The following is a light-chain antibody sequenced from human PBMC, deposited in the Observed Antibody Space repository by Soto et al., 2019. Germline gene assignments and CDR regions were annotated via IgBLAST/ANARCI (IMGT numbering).Light chain of an antibody. Sequence: QSALTQPASVSGSPGQSITISCTGTGSDVGYYNYVSWYQQHPGKAPKLMIYEVSNRPSGVSNRFSGSKSVNTASLTISGLQAEDEADYYCSSYTSSRSYVFGPGTKVTVL. CDR3: SSYTSSRSYV. V-gene: IGLV2-14*01. CDR2: EVS. J-gene: IGLJ1*01. CDR1: GSDVGYYNY.